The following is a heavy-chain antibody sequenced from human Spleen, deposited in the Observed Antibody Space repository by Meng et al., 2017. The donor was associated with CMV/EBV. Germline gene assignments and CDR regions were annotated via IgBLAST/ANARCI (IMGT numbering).Heavy chain of an antibody. J-gene: IGHJ4*02. Sequence: GESLKISCAASGFTFSSYTMNWVRQAPGKGLEWVSSIGSIETYTYYADSVKGRFTISRDNSKNTLYLQMNSLRAEDTAVYYCARFFSTSGDPDYWGQGTLVTVSS. CDR3: ARFFSTSGDPDY. CDR2: IGSIETYT. V-gene: IGHV3-21*01. D-gene: IGHD2-2*01. CDR1: GFTFSSYT.